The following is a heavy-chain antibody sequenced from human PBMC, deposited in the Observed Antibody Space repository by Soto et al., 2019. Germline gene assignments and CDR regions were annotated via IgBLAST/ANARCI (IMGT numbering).Heavy chain of an antibody. V-gene: IGHV1-69*01. CDR3: ARGIVVVPAAMLNYYYYGMDV. CDR1: GGTFSSYA. CDR2: IIPIFGTA. J-gene: IGHJ6*02. Sequence: QVQLVQSGAEVKKPGSSVKVSCTASGGTFSSYAISWVRQAPGQGLEWMGGIIPIFGTANYAQKFQGRVTITADESTNTAYMELSSLTSEDTAVYYCARGIVVVPAAMLNYYYYGMDVWGQGTTVTGSS. D-gene: IGHD2-2*01.